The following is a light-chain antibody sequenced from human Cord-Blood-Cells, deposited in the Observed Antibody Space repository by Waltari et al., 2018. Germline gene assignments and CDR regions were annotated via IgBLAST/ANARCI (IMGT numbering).Light chain of an antibody. Sequence: QSALTQPASVSGSPGQSITISCTGTSSDVGGYNYVSWYQQHPGKAPKLMIYDVSNRPSGVSKRFSGSKSGNTASLTISGLQAEDEADYDCSSYTSSSTLTVFGGGTKLTVL. V-gene: IGLV2-14*01. CDR3: SSYTSSSTLTV. CDR1: SSDVGGYNY. CDR2: DVS. J-gene: IGLJ3*02.